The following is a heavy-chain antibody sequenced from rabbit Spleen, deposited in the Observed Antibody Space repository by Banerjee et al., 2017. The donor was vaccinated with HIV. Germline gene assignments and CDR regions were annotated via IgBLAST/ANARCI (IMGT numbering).Heavy chain of an antibody. V-gene: IGHV1S40*01. J-gene: IGHJ4*01. CDR2: IYAGSSDST. CDR1: GFSFNSGYD. D-gene: IGHD1-1*01. CDR3: ERVYSSGYPNYVEDFTL. Sequence: QSLEESGGGRVKPGASLTFTCKASGFSFNSGYDMCWVRQAPGKGLEWIACIYAGSSDSTYSATSAKGRFSLSKTSSTSVTLQMTSLTAADTATSFCERVYSSGYPNYVEDFTLWGPATLVPVS.